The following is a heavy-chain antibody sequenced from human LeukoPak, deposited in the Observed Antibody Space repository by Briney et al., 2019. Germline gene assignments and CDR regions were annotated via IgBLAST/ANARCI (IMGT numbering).Heavy chain of an antibody. CDR2: ISGSGGST. V-gene: IGHV3-23*01. J-gene: IGHJ6*03. CDR3: AKQPFGEDDYYYYYMDV. D-gene: IGHD3-10*01. CDR1: GFTFSSYG. Sequence: GGSLRLSCAASGFTFSSYGMSWVRQAPGKGLEWVSAISGSGGSTYYADSVKGRFTISRDNSKNTLYLQMNSLRAEDTAVYYCAKQPFGEDDYYYYYMDVWGKGTTVTISS.